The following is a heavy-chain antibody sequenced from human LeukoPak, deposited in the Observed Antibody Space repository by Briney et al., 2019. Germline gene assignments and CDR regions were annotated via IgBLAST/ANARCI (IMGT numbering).Heavy chain of an antibody. CDR2: TYYRSKWYN. J-gene: IGHJ6*03. V-gene: IGHV6-1*01. CDR1: GDSFSSNSAA. Sequence: SQTLSLTCAISGDSFSSNSAAWNWIRQSPSRGLEWLGRTYYRSKWYNDYAVSVKSRITINPDTSKNQFSLQLNSVTPEDTAVYYCAREGVPGVVSYYYYYYMDVWGKGTTVTVSS. CDR3: AREGVPGVVSYYYYYYMDV. D-gene: IGHD2-15*01.